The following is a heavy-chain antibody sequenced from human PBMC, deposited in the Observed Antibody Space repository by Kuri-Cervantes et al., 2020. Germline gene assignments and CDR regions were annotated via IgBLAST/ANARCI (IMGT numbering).Heavy chain of an antibody. CDR2: TIPIFGTA. Sequence: SVKVSCKASGGTFSSYAISWVRQAPGQGLEWMGGTIPIFGTANYAQKFQGRVTITADESTSTAYMELSSLRSEDTAVYYCAREAAFGSSSWFDPWGQGTLVTVSS. CDR1: GGTFSSYA. CDR3: AREAAFGSSSWFDP. J-gene: IGHJ5*02. D-gene: IGHD6-6*01. V-gene: IGHV1-69*13.